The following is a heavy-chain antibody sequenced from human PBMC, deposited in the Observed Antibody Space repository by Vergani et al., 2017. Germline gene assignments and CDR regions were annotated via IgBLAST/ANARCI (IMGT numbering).Heavy chain of an antibody. J-gene: IGHJ4*02. D-gene: IGHD5-24*01. CDR2: IYYSGST. CDR1: GGSISSSSYY. V-gene: IGHV4-39*07. CDR3: ARVGWLQFQSYFDY. Sequence: QLQLQESGPGLVKPSETLSLTCTVSGGSISSSSYYWGWIRQPPGKGLEWIGSIYYSGSTYYNPSLKSRVTISVDTSKNQFSLKLSSVTAADTAVYYCARVGWLQFQSYFDYWGQGTLVTVSS.